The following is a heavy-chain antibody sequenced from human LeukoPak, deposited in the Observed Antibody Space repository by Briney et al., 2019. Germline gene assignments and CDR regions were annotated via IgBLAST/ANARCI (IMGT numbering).Heavy chain of an antibody. V-gene: IGHV3-33*01. J-gene: IGHJ6*02. Sequence: PGGSLRLSCAASGFTFSSYGMHWVRQAPGKGLEWVAVIWYDGSNKYYADSVKGRFTISRDNSKNTLYLQMNSLRAEDTAVYYCARDHHPFATPKLGYYGMDVWGQGTTVTVSS. CDR2: IWYDGSNK. CDR1: GFTFSSYG. D-gene: IGHD2-2*02. CDR3: ARDHHPFATPKLGYYGMDV.